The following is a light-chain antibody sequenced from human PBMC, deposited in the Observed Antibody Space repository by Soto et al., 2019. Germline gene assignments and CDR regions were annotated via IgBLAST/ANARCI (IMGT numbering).Light chain of an antibody. CDR2: LGS. CDR1: QSLLHSNGYNY. CDR3: MQDLQTPS. J-gene: IGKJ1*01. Sequence: DIVMTQSPLSLPVTPGEPASISCRSSQSLLHSNGYNYLDWYLQKPGQSPQLLIYLGSNRASGVPDKFSGSASGTDFTLKISRVAAEDVGVYYCMQDLQTPSCGRGTEVEI. V-gene: IGKV2-28*01.